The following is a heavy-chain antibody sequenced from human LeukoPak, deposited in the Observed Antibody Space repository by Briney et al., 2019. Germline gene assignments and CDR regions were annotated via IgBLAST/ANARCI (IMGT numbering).Heavy chain of an antibody. D-gene: IGHD6-6*01. J-gene: IGHJ2*01. CDR3: ATVESIAARPGPGSYWYFDL. V-gene: IGHV1-24*01. Sequence: ASVKVSCKASGYTFTGYYMHWVRQAPGKGLEWMGGFDPEDGETIYAQKFQGRVTMTEDTSTDTAYMELSSLRSEDTAVYYCATVESIAARPGPGSYWYFDL. CDR2: FDPEDGET. CDR1: GYTFTGYY.